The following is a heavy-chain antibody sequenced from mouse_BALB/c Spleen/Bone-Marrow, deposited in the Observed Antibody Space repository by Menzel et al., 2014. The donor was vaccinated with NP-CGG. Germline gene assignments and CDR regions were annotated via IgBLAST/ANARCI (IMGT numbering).Heavy chain of an antibody. CDR2: INNGGGST. Sequence: EVMLVESGGGLVEPGGSLKLSCAASGFTFIAYTMSWVRQTPEKRLEWVAYINNGGGSTYYPDTVKGRFTISRDNAKNTLYLQMSSLKSEDTAMYYCARHGEERPVLAMDYWGQGTSVIVSS. J-gene: IGHJ4*01. D-gene: IGHD2-14*01. V-gene: IGHV5-12-2*01. CDR1: GFTFIAYT. CDR3: ARHGEERPVLAMDY.